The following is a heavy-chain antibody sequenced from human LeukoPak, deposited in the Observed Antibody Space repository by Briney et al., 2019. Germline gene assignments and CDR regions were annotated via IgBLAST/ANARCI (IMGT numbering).Heavy chain of an antibody. CDR3: AKGVQYSSSWLEDHYYYGMDV. J-gene: IGHJ6*02. CDR1: GFTFSSYS. V-gene: IGHV3-43D*03. Sequence: GGSLRLSCAASGFTFSSYSMNWVRQAPGKGLEWVSLISWDGGSTYYADSVKGRFTISRDNSKNSLYLQMNSLRAEDTALYYCAKGVQYSSSWLEDHYYYGMDVWGQGTTVTVSS. CDR2: ISWDGGST. D-gene: IGHD6-13*01.